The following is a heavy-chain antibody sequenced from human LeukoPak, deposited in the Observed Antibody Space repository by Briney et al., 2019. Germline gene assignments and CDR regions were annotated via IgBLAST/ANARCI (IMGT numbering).Heavy chain of an antibody. CDR1: GFTVSSNY. CDR2: ISGSGGST. D-gene: IGHD1-7*01. Sequence: GGSLRLSCAASGFTVSSNYMSWVRQAPGKGLEWVSGISGSGGSTYYADSVKGRFTISRDNSKNTLYLQMNSLRVKDTAVYYCAKRRGLELRYYCYMDVWGKGTTVTVSS. CDR3: AKRRGLELRYYCYMDV. J-gene: IGHJ6*03. V-gene: IGHV3-23*01.